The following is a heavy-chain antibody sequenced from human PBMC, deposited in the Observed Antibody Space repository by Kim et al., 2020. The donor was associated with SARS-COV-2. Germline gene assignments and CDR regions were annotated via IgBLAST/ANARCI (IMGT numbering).Heavy chain of an antibody. Sequence: SETLSLTCAVYGGSFSGYYWSWIRQPPGKGLEWIGEINHSGSTNYNPSLKSRVTISVDTSKNQFSLKLSSVTAADTAVYYCARGTGGITMIVVVKPYYYYGMDVWGQGTTVTVS. CDR3: ARGTGGITMIVVVKPYYYYGMDV. CDR2: INHSGST. CDR1: GGSFSGYY. V-gene: IGHV4-34*01. J-gene: IGHJ6*02. D-gene: IGHD3-22*01.